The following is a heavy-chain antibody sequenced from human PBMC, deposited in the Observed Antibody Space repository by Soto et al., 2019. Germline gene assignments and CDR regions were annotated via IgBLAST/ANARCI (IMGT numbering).Heavy chain of an antibody. CDR1: DNTFTSNA. J-gene: IGHJ4*02. V-gene: IGHV1-18*01. Sequence: DSAKVSCKASDNTFTSNAIRWVRQAPGQGLEWMGLISAYNGNTNYAQKFQGRVTMTTDTSTSTAYMELRSLRSDDTAVYYCARYIVGATFDIDYWGQGTLVTVSS. CDR3: ARYIVGATFDIDY. CDR2: ISAYNGNT. D-gene: IGHD1-26*01.